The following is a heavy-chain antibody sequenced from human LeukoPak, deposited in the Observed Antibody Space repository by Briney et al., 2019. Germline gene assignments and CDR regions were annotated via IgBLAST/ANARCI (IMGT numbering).Heavy chain of an antibody. D-gene: IGHD6-13*01. CDR3: ARHDGSSWYYAFDV. CDR1: GVSISSYY. J-gene: IGHJ3*01. Sequence: SEALSLTCTVSGVSISSYYWSWIRQPPGKGLEWIGDIYYSGSTNYNPSLKSRVTISLDTSKNQFSLKLSSVTAADTAVYYCARHDGSSWYYAFDVWGQGTMVTVSS. CDR2: IYYSGST. V-gene: IGHV4-59*08.